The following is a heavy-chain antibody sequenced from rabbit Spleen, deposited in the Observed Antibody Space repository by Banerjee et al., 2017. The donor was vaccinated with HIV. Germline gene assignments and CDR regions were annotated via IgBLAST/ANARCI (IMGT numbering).Heavy chain of an antibody. V-gene: IGHV1S45*01. J-gene: IGHJ6*01. CDR1: GFSFSDRDV. CDR2: INASTGKP. CDR3: ARDTGTSFSTYGMDL. D-gene: IGHD7-1*01. Sequence: QEQLVESGGGLVQPEGSLTLTCKASGFSFSDRDVMCWVRQAPGKGLEWIACINASTGKPVYATWASGRFTIARTSSTTVTLRMPSLTAADRATYFCARDTGTSFSTYGMDLWGPGTLVTVS.